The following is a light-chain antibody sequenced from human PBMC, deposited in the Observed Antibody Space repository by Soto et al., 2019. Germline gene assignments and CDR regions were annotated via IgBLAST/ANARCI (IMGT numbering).Light chain of an antibody. J-gene: IGKJ5*01. CDR2: TAS. CDR3: QHTNNFHCT. V-gene: IGKV1-12*01. Sequence: DIKMTQSPSSLSASVGDRVTITCRASQGISTWLAGYQQKPGKAPKLLIYTASRLQTGVPPRCSGSGSGTDFTLTINRLQPEAFATYYCQHTNNFHCTFXQGTRREIK. CDR1: QGISTW.